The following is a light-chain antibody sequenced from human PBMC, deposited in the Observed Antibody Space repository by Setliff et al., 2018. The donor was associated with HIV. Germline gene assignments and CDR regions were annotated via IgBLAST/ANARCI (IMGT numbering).Light chain of an antibody. CDR3: QSYDSSLSGHVV. J-gene: IGLJ2*01. CDR2: GTT. V-gene: IGLV1-40*01. Sequence: QSVLTQPPSVSGAPGQRVTISCTGSSSNIGAGYDVHWYQQVPGTAPKLLIYGTTNRPSGVPDRFSGSKSGTSASLAITGLQAEDEADYYCQSYDSSLSGHVVFGGGTQLTV. CDR1: SSNIGAGYD.